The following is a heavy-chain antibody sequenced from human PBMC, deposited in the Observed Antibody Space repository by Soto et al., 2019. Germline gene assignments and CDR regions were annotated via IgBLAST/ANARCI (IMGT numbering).Heavy chain of an antibody. J-gene: IGHJ6*02. CDR1: GGSINDYY. V-gene: IGHV4-59*01. CDR2: LYYSGST. D-gene: IGHD1-1*01. Sequence: QVQLQESGPGLVKPSETLSLTCTVSGGSINDYYWNWIRQPPGKGLEWIAYLYYSGSTNYNPSLKCRVTVSLDTSKRQFSLRLSSVTAAHTATYYRVGEKNHATRGYYYYGMDVWGQGTPVTVSS. CDR3: VGEKNHATRGYYYYGMDV.